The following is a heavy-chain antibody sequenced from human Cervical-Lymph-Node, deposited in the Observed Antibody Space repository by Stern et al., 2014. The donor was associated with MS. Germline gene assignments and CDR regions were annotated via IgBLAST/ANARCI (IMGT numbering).Heavy chain of an antibody. CDR1: GFTFSSYG. CDR2: IWYDGSNK. V-gene: IGHV3-33*01. Sequence: QVQLVESGGGVVQPGRSLRLSCAASGFTFSSYGMHWVRPAPGKGLEWVAVIWYDGSNKYYADSVKGRFTISRDNSKNTLYLQMNSLRAEDTAVYYCARDRWAYDILTGIEYWGQGTLVTVSS. D-gene: IGHD3-9*01. J-gene: IGHJ4*02. CDR3: ARDRWAYDILTGIEY.